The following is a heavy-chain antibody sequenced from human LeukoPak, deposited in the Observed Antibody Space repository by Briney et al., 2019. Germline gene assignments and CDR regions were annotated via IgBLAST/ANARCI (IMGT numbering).Heavy chain of an antibody. V-gene: IGHV3-11*01. D-gene: IGHD2-2*01. CDR3: AREYCRSTSCYGYPDY. Sequence: PGGSLRLSCAASGFTLSDYYLSWIRQAPGKGLEWVSYISNSGSTIYYADSVKGRFTISRDNAKNSLYLQMNSLRAEDTAVYYCAREYCRSTSCYGYPDYWGQGALVTVSS. CDR1: GFTLSDYY. CDR2: ISNSGSTI. J-gene: IGHJ4*02.